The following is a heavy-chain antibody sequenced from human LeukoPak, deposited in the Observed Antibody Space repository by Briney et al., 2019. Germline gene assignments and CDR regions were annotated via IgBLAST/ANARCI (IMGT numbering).Heavy chain of an antibody. J-gene: IGHJ4*02. D-gene: IGHD2-2*01. CDR1: GFTFSSYG. V-gene: IGHV3-30*18. CDR3: AKDDDVVVPAAISGPDY. Sequence: GRSLRLSCAASGFTFSSYGMHWVRQAPGKGLEWVAVISYDGSNKYYADSVKGRFTISGDNSKNTLYLQMNSLRAEDTAVYYCAKDDDVVVPAAISGPDYWGQGTLVTVSS. CDR2: ISYDGSNK.